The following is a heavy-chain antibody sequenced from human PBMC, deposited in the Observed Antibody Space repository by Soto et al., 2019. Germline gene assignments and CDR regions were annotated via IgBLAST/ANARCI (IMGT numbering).Heavy chain of an antibody. CDR1: GGTFNTFA. CDR3: ARQTVSSGWHYGNWFDP. Sequence: QEQLVQSGAEVKKPGSSVKVSCKVCGGTFNTFAISWVRQAPGQGLEWMGGIIPIFNTAKYAQKFQGRVTITADKSTSTVHMELSSLRSEDTAVYYCARQTVSSGWHYGNWFDPWGQGTLVTVSS. D-gene: IGHD6-19*01. V-gene: IGHV1-69*06. J-gene: IGHJ5*02. CDR2: IIPIFNTA.